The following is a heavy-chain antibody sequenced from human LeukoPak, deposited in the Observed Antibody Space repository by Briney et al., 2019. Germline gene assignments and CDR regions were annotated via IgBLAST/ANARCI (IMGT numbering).Heavy chain of an antibody. V-gene: IGHV1-69*13. D-gene: IGHD2-21*02. Sequence: ASVKVSCKASGYTFTSYGISWVRQAPGQGLEWMGGIIPIFGTANYAQKFQGRVTITADESTSTAYMELSSLRSEDTAVYYCASSSPYCGGDCYHDYWGQGTLVTVSS. J-gene: IGHJ4*02. CDR3: ASSSPYCGGDCYHDY. CDR1: GYTFTSYG. CDR2: IIPIFGTA.